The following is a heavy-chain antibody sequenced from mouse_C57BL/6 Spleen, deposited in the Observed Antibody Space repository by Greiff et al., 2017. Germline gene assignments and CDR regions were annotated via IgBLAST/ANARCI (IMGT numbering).Heavy chain of an antibody. Sequence: VQLQQPGTELVKPGASVKLSCKASGYTFTSYWMPWVKQRPGQGLEWIGNINPSNGGTNYNEKFKSKATLTVDKSSSTAYMQLSSLTSEDSAVYYCAREGFITTYFDVWGTGTTVTVSS. CDR3: AREGFITTYFDV. V-gene: IGHV1-53*01. CDR1: GYTFTSYW. D-gene: IGHD1-1*01. J-gene: IGHJ1*03. CDR2: INPSNGGT.